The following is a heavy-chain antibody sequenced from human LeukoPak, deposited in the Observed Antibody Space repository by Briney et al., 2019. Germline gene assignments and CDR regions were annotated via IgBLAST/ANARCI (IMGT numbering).Heavy chain of an antibody. CDR1: GFTFDDYG. D-gene: IGHD3-22*01. CDR2: INWNGGST. CDR3: ARAGDYYDSSGYKDPFDY. Sequence: PGGSLRLSCAASGFTFDDYGMSWVRQAPGKGLEWVSGINWNGGSTGYADSVKGRFTISRDNAKNSLYLQMNSLRAEDTAVYYCARAGDYYDSSGYKDPFDYWGQGTLVTVSS. J-gene: IGHJ4*02. V-gene: IGHV3-20*04.